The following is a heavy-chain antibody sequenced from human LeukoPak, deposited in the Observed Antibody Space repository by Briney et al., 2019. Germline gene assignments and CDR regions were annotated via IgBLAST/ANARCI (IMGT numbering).Heavy chain of an antibody. CDR3: ARQISDYYYYYIDV. D-gene: IGHD3-3*01. V-gene: IGHV4-39*01. J-gene: IGHJ6*03. Sequence: ETLSLTCTVSGGSISSSHYYWGWIRQPPGKGLEWIGTIYYSGTTYYNPSLESRVTISEDTSKNQFSLTLRSVTAADTAVYYCARQISDYYYYYIDVWGKGTTVTVSS. CDR2: IYYSGTT. CDR1: GGSISSSHYY.